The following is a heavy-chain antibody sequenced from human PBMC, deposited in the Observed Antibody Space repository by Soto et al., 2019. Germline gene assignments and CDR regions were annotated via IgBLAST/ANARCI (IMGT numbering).Heavy chain of an antibody. CDR3: AKGPPASIVYYFHY. CDR2: LSGPGSA. D-gene: IGHD3-16*02. J-gene: IGHJ4*02. CDR1: GFTFSNFA. Sequence: EMQLLESGGGLVQPGGSLRLSCAASGFTFSNFAMSWVRQAPGKGLEWVSSLSGPGSAHHADSEKGRFTISRDNSKNTLSLQMNNLRVEDTAVYFCAKGPPASIVYYFHYWGQGTLVTVSS. V-gene: IGHV3-23*01.